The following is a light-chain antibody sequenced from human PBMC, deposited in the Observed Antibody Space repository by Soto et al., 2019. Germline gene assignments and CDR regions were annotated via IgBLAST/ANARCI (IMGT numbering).Light chain of an antibody. CDR1: SSDVGGYNY. V-gene: IGLV2-14*03. Sequence: QSVLTQPASVSGSPGQSITISCTGTSSDVGGYNYVSWYQHHPGKAPKLMTFDVSNRPSGVSNPFSGSKSGNTASLTISGLQPEDEADYYCSSYTTSNTRQIVFGTGTKVTVL. CDR2: DVS. J-gene: IGLJ1*01. CDR3: SSYTTSNTRQIV.